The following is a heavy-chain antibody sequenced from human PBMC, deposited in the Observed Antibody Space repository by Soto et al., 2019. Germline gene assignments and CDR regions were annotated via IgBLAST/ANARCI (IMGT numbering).Heavy chain of an antibody. V-gene: IGHV3-48*01. CDR2: ISSSSSTI. CDR1: GFTFSSYS. J-gene: IGHJ3*02. Sequence: EVQLVESGGGLVQPGGSLRLSCAASGFTFSSYSMNWFRKAPGKGLEWVSYISSSSSTIYYADSVKGRFTISRDNAKNSLYLQMNSLRAEDTAVYYCARGHCSGGSCYPSDAFDIWGQGTMVTVSS. CDR3: ARGHCSGGSCYPSDAFDI. D-gene: IGHD2-15*01.